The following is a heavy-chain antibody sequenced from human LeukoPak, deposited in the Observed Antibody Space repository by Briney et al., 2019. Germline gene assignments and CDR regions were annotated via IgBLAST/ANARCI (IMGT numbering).Heavy chain of an antibody. Sequence: PGGSLRLSCAASGFTFDDYAMHWVRHAPGKGLEWVSLISGDGGSTYYADSVKGRFTISRDNSKNSLYLQMNSLRTEDTALYYCAKDMADSGYDFEWFDPWGQGTLVTVSS. J-gene: IGHJ5*02. CDR1: GFTFDDYA. CDR2: ISGDGGST. CDR3: AKDMADSGYDFEWFDP. D-gene: IGHD5-12*01. V-gene: IGHV3-43*02.